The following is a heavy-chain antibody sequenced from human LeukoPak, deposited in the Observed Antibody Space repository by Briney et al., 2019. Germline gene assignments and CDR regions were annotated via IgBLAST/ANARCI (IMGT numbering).Heavy chain of an antibody. CDR1: GGSMSYYY. V-gene: IGHV4-4*07. CDR2: IHTSGTT. Sequence: SETLSLTCTVSGGSMSYYYWNFIRQPAGKGLEWIGRIHTSGTTYYSASLKSRVSMSVDSSRNQFSLRLTSVTAADTAIYFCARGDYYDGGGRNWFDVWGQGTLVTVSS. D-gene: IGHD3-16*01. CDR3: ARGDYYDGGGRNWFDV. J-gene: IGHJ5*02.